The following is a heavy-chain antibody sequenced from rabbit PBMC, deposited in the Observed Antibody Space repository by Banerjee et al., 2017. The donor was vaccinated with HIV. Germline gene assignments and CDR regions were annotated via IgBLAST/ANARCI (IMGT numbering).Heavy chain of an antibody. D-gene: IGHD4-1*01. CDR1: GFSFSNKYV. V-gene: IGHV1S45*01. CDR2: IYTGSSGNT. J-gene: IGHJ4*01. Sequence: QEQLVESGGGLVKPEGSLTLTCTASGFSFSNKYVMCWVRQAPGKGLEWIACIYTGSSGNTYYANWVNGRFTISKASSTTVTLQMTSLTAADTATYFCARDLAGAIGWNFGLWGPGTLVTVS. CDR3: ARDLAGAIGWNFGL.